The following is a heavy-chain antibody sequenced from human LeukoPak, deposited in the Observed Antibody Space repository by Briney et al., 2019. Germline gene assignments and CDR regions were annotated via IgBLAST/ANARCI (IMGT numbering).Heavy chain of an antibody. CDR1: GYTFTAYY. D-gene: IGHD6-13*01. CDR2: INPNSGGT. Sequence: ASVKVSCKASGYTFTAYYMHWVRQAPGQGLEWMGWINPNSGGTNYAQKLQGRVTMTRDTSISTAYMELSRLRSDDTAVYYCARGKAAAGAGWFDPWGQGTLVTVSS. CDR3: ARGKAAAGAGWFDP. V-gene: IGHV1-2*02. J-gene: IGHJ5*02.